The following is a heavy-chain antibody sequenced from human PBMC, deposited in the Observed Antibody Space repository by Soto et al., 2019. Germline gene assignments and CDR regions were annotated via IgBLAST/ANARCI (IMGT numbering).Heavy chain of an antibody. CDR3: ARDGALGENYYYYGMDV. Sequence: QVQLVQSGAEVKKPGASVKVSCKGSGYTFTSYGISWVRQAPGQGIEWVGWISAYNGNTNYAQKHQGRVTMTTDTSTITAYMELRSLRSDDTTVYYCARDGALGENYYYYGMDVWGQGTTVTVSS. CDR1: GYTFTSYG. J-gene: IGHJ6*02. V-gene: IGHV1-18*01. CDR2: ISAYNGNT. D-gene: IGHD3-16*01.